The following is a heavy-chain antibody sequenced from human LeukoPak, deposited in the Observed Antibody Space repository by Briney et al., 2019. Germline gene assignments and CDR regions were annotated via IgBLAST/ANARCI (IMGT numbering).Heavy chain of an antibody. J-gene: IGHJ4*02. CDR3: ARGDTIFGVDY. CDR2: IYHSGST. V-gene: IGHV4-30-2*01. CDR1: GGSISSGGYS. Sequence: PSQTLSLTCAVSGGSISSGGYSWSWIRQPPGKGLEWIGYIYHSGSTYYNPSLKSRVTISVDRSKNQFSLKLSSVTAADTAVYYCARGDTIFGVDYWGQGTLVTVSS. D-gene: IGHD3-3*01.